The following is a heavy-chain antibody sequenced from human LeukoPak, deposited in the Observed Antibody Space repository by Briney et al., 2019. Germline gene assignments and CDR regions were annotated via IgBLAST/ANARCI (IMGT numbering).Heavy chain of an antibody. J-gene: IGHJ5*02. CDR2: ISSSSSYI. CDR1: GFTFSNAW. CDR3: ARGSSNSGSYYNWFDP. Sequence: GGSLRLSCAASGFTFSNAWMSWVRQAPGKGLEWVSSISSSSSYIYYADSVKGRFTISRDNAKNSLFLQMNSLRAEGTAVYYCARGSSNSGSYYNWFDPWGQGTLVTVSS. V-gene: IGHV3-21*01. D-gene: IGHD1-26*01.